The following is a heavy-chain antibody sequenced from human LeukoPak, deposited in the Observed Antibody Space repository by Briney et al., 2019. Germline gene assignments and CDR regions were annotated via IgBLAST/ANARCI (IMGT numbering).Heavy chain of an antibody. V-gene: IGHV1-69*06. CDR1: GGTFSSYA. CDR2: IIPIFGTA. J-gene: IGHJ4*02. CDR3: ARVATGTIDY. D-gene: IGHD1-1*01. Sequence: ASVKVSCKASGGTFSSYAISWVRQAPGQGLEWMGGIIPIFGTANYAQKFQGRVTITADKTTSTAYMELSSLRSEDTAVYYCARVATGTIDYWGQGTLVTVSS.